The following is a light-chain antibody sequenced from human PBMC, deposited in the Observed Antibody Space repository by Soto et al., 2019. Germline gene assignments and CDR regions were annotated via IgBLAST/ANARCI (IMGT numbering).Light chain of an antibody. Sequence: DIQMTQCPSSLSGSAGDRVTITCLASQTISSWLAWYQQKPGKAPKLLIYKASTLKSGVPSRFSGSGSGTEFTLTISSLQPDDFATYYCQHYNSYSEAFGQGTKVDI. CDR2: KAS. CDR1: QTISSW. CDR3: QHYNSYSEA. V-gene: IGKV1-5*03. J-gene: IGKJ1*01.